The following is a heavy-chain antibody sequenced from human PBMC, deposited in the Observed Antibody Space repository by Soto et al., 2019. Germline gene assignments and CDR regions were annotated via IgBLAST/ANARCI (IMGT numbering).Heavy chain of an antibody. CDR1: GGTFSSYA. CDR3: ARDGVAGRSGVGKDYYRMDV. V-gene: IGHV1-69*06. CDR2: IIPIFGTA. D-gene: IGHD3-3*01. Sequence: GASVKVSCKASGGTFSSYAISWVRQAPGQGXEWMGGIIPIFGTANYAQKFQGRVTITADKSTSTAYMELSSLRSEDTAVYYCARDGVAGRSGVGKDYYRMDVWGQGTTVTVFS. J-gene: IGHJ6*02.